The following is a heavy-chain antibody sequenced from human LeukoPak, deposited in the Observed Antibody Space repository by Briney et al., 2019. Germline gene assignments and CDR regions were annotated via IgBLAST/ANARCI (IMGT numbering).Heavy chain of an antibody. CDR3: ARRLTQYDCFDP. J-gene: IGHJ5*02. CDR2: TYYRSTWYN. Sequence: SQTLSLTCAISGDSVSSNSVTWNWIGQSPSRGLEWLGRTYYRSTWYNDYAVSVRGRITVDPDTSKNQFSLHLNSVTPEDTAVYYCARRLTQYDCFDPWGQGILVTVSS. D-gene: IGHD2-2*01. V-gene: IGHV6-1*01. CDR1: GDSVSSNSVT.